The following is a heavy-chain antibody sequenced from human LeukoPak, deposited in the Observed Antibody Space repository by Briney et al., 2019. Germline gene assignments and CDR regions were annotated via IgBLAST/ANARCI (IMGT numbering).Heavy chain of an antibody. CDR2: IYYSGST. CDR3: ARGFTSFQWFDL. CDR1: GGSISSYY. J-gene: IGHJ2*01. Sequence: PSETLSLTCTVSGGSISSYYWSWIRQPPGKGLEWIGYIYYSGSTNYNPSLKSRVTFSLDTSKNQFSLKLTSVTAADTAVYYCARGFTSFQWFDLWGRGTLVTVSS. D-gene: IGHD3-16*01. V-gene: IGHV4-59*08.